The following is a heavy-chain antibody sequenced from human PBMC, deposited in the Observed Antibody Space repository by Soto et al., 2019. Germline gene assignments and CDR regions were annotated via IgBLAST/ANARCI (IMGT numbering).Heavy chain of an antibody. D-gene: IGHD6-19*01. CDR2: LTSGGGS. Sequence: EVQLLESGGGLVQPGGSLRLFCAASGFTFSNYAMTWVRQAPGKGLEWVSTLTSGGGSYYGDTVRGRFTISRDNSKSTLYLQMNSLRAEDTAVKYCARTDKFNSHSSGWANRFDYWGQGTLVTVSS. CDR3: ARTDKFNSHSSGWANRFDY. CDR1: GFTFSNYA. V-gene: IGHV3-23*01. J-gene: IGHJ4*02.